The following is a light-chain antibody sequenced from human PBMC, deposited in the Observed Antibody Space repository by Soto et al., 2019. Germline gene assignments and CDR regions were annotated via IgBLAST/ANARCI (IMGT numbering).Light chain of an antibody. CDR3: LQRRNWPLT. V-gene: IGKV3-11*01. CDR1: QSVSSY. Sequence: EIVLTQSPVTLSLSPGERATLSCRASQSVSSYLAWYQQKPGQAPRLLIYDASNRATGIPARFSGSGSGTDFTLTISSLEPGDFEVYYCLQRRNWPLTFGGGTKVEIK. J-gene: IGKJ4*01. CDR2: DAS.